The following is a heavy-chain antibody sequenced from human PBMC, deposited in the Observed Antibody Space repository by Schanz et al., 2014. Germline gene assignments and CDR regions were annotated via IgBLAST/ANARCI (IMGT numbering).Heavy chain of an antibody. CDR1: GFTFRDYY. J-gene: IGHJ6*02. V-gene: IGHV3-11*01. D-gene: IGHD2-15*01. CDR2: ICSSGNTI. CDR3: AKARRKSNCSGGRCFHYSYYGMDV. Sequence: QLVGSGGGVVQPGRSLRLSCAASGFTFRDYYMSWIRQAPGKGLEWVSYICSSGNTIYYADSVKGRFTISRDNAKNSLYLQMNSLRAEDTAVYYCAKARRKSNCSGGRCFHYSYYGMDVWGQGTTVTVSS.